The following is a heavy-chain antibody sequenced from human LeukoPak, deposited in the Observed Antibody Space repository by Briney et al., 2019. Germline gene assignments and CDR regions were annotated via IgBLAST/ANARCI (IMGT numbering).Heavy chain of an antibody. D-gene: IGHD6-19*01. V-gene: IGHV3-23*01. CDR3: AKALFTHNIIAVAAPFDY. CDR2: ISGSGGST. CDR1: GFTFSSYA. J-gene: IGHJ4*02. Sequence: GASLRLSCAASGFTFSSYAMSWVRQAPGKGLEWVSAISGSGGSTYYADSVKGRFTISRDNSKNTLYLQMNSLRAEDTAVYYCAKALFTHNIIAVAAPFDYWGQGTLVTVSS.